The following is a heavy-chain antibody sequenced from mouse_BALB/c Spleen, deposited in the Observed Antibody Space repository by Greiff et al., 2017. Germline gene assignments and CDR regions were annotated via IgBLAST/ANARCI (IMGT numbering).Heavy chain of an antibody. J-gene: IGHJ1*01. D-gene: IGHD1-2*01. CDR2: ISSGGSYT. CDR1: GFTFSSYT. CDR3: TRDEGTTATYFDV. Sequence: EVKLVESGGGLVQPGGSLKLSCAASGFTFSSYTMSWVRQTPEKRLEWVATISSGGSYTYYPDSVKGRFTISRDNAKNTLYLQMSSLKSEDTAMYYCTRDEGTTATYFDVWGAGTTVTVSS. V-gene: IGHV5-6-4*01.